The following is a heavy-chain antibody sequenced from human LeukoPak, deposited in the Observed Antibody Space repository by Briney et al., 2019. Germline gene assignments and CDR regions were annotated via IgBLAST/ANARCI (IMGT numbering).Heavy chain of an antibody. CDR2: INPSGGST. CDR3: ARESSGSYFI. J-gene: IGHJ4*02. D-gene: IGHD3-10*01. Sequence: ASVKVSCKTSGYTFTSYYIHWVRQAPGQGLEWMEIINPSGGSTSYAQKFQGRVTMTRDTSTSTVYMELRSLRSDDTAVYYCARESSGSYFIWGQGTLVTVSS. V-gene: IGHV1-46*01. CDR1: GYTFTSYY.